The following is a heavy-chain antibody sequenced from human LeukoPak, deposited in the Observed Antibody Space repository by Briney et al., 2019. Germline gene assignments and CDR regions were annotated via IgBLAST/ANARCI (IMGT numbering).Heavy chain of an antibody. CDR2: IYTSGGT. D-gene: IGHD1-26*01. V-gene: IGHV4-59*01. J-gene: IGHJ5*02. Sequence: SETLSLTCTVSGGSISSYYWNWIRQPPGKGLEWIGNIYTSGGTNYNPTLKNRVTISLDTSKDQFSLKLTPVTAADTAFYYCAKDWELGSWGQGTLVTVSS. CDR1: GGSISSYY. CDR3: AKDWELGS.